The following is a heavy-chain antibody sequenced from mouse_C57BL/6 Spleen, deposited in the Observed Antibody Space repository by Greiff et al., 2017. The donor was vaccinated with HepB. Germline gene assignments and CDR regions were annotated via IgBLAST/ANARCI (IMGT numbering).Heavy chain of an antibody. CDR1: GYTFTSYW. Sequence: QVQLQQPGAELVRPGTSVKLSCKASGYTFTSYWMHWVKQRPGQGLEWIGVIDPSDSYTNYNQKFKGKTTLTVDTSSSTAYMQLSSLTSEDSAVYYCAREGDYYGSPYYFDYWGQGTTLTVSS. CDR3: AREGDYYGSPYYFDY. D-gene: IGHD1-1*01. J-gene: IGHJ2*01. CDR2: IDPSDSYT. V-gene: IGHV1-59*01.